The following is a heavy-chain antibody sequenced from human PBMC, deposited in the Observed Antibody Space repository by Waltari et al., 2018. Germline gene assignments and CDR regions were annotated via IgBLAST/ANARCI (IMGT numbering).Heavy chain of an antibody. V-gene: IGHV3-7*01. CDR3: ARHWNWAWDY. CDR2: TNEDGTAK. J-gene: IGHJ4*02. Sequence: EVQLVESGGGLVKTGESLRLSCVTSGFNFSSSWMSWVRQAPGKGLEWVANTNEDGTAKHYVDSVKGRFTISRDNAKNSLCLQMSDLRAEDTAVYYCARHWNWAWDYWGQGTLVTVSS. D-gene: IGHD1-7*01. CDR1: GFNFSSSW.